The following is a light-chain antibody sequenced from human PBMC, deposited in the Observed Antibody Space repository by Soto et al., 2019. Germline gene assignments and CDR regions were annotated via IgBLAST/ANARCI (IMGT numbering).Light chain of an antibody. J-gene: IGKJ2*01. CDR2: GAS. CDR1: QSVSSSY. V-gene: IGKV3-20*01. Sequence: EIVLTQSPGTLSLSPGERATLSCRASQSVSSSYLAWYQQKPGQAPRLLIYGASSRATGIPDRFSGSGSGTDFTLTIRRLEPKVFAVNYCQQYVSSPRTFGRGPKLEIK. CDR3: QQYVSSPRT.